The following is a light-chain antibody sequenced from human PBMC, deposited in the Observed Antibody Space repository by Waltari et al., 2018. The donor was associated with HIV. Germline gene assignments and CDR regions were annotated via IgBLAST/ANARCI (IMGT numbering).Light chain of an antibody. J-gene: IGKJ4*01. CDR2: LAS. CDR1: QSVLASSANQHY. CDR3: QQYFLTPFT. V-gene: IGKV4-1*01. Sequence: DIVMTQYPDSLAVSLGERATINCTSSQSVLASSANQHYLAWYQQRPGQPPTLLIYLASSRESGVPDRFSGSGSGTDFALTISSLQAEDVAVYYCQQYFLTPFTFGGGTKVEIK.